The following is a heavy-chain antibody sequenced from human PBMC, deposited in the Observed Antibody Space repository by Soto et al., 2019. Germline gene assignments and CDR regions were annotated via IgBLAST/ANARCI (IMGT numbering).Heavy chain of an antibody. J-gene: IGHJ6*04. D-gene: IGHD6-19*01. V-gene: IGHV3-30-3*01. CDR1: GFTFSSYA. Sequence: PGGSLRLSCAASGFTFSSYAMHWVRQAPGKGLEWVAVISYDGSNKYYADPVKGRFTISSDNSKNRRYLQMNSLRAEDTAVYYCAREWLPSYYYYGMDVGGKGTTVTVSS. CDR3: AREWLPSYYYYGMDV. CDR2: ISYDGSNK.